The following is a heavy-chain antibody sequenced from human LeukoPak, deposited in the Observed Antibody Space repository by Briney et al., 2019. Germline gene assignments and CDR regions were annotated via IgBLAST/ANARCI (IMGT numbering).Heavy chain of an antibody. D-gene: IGHD3-22*01. CDR1: GFTFSGSA. V-gene: IGHV3-73*01. CDR3: TSDTMIVNY. Sequence: GGSLRLSCAASGFTFSGSAMHWVRQASGKGLEWVGRIRSKANSYATAYAASVKGRFTISRDDSKNTAYLQMDSLKTEDTAVYYCTSDTMIVNYWGQGTLVTVSS. J-gene: IGHJ4*02. CDR2: IRSKANSYAT.